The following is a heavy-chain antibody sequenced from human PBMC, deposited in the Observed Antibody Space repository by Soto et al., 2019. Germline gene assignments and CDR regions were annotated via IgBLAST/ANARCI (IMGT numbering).Heavy chain of an antibody. V-gene: IGHV1-18*01. CDR1: GYTFTSYG. Sequence: QVQLVQSGAEVKKPGASVKVSCKASGYTFTSYGISWVRQAPGQGLEWMGWISAYNGNTNYAQKLQGRVTMTTDTSTSTAYMGLRSLRSDDTAVYYCARVGRGLNPSPRWYFDYWGQGTLVTVSS. D-gene: IGHD3-10*01. CDR2: ISAYNGNT. CDR3: ARVGRGLNPSPRWYFDY. J-gene: IGHJ4*02.